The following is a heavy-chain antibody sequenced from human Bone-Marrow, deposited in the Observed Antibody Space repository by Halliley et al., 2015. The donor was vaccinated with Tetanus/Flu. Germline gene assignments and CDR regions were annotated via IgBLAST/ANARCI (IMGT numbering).Heavy chain of an antibody. CDR2: ISHSGKT. CDR3: ARNLLNDYGNAEVLSGHFDL. J-gene: IGHJ2*01. V-gene: IGHV4-38-2*01. Sequence: TLSLTCAVSGSSITSDYYWGWIRQSPGGGPVWIGSISHSGKTYYNPSLKSRVTISLDTSKKQFSLELTSVTATDTAVYYCARNLLNDYGNAEVLSGHFDLWGRGTLVTVSS. CDR1: GSSITSDYY. D-gene: IGHD3-10*01.